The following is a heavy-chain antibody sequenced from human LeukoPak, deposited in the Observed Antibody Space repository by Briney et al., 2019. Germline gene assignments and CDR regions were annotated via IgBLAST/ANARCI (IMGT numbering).Heavy chain of an antibody. CDR2: IYYSGST. D-gene: IGHD3-22*01. CDR1: GGSISSYY. V-gene: IGHV4-59*01. Sequence: SETLSLTCTVSGGSISSYYWSWIRQPPGKGLEWIGYIYYSGSTNYNPSLKSRVTISVDTSKNQFSLKLSSVTAADTAVYYCARASYYYDSSGYHDAFDIWDQGTMVTVSS. J-gene: IGHJ3*02. CDR3: ARASYYYDSSGYHDAFDI.